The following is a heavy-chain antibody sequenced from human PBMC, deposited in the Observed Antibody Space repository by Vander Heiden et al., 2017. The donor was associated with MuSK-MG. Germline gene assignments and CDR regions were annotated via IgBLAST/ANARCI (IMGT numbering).Heavy chain of an antibody. J-gene: IGHJ6*02. CDR2: MGTGGAT. CDR3: ARGGGGAVRTSFYYGMDV. V-gene: IGHV3-13*01. Sequence: EVQLVESVGGLVQPGGSLRLSCAASGFTSNNYDMHWVRQAPGKGLEWGSAMGTGGATDCPDSVKGRFSISRENSKNSLYLQKNSLTAGDTAVYYCARGGGGAVRTSFYYGMDVWGQGTKVTVSS. D-gene: IGHD3-16*01. CDR1: GFTSNNYD.